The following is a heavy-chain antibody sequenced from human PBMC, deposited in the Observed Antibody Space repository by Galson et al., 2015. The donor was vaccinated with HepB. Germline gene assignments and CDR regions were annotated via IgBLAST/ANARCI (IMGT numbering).Heavy chain of an antibody. Sequence: SVKVSCKASGYTFTNYGINWVRQAPGQGLEWMGWISAYNGNTNYAQKFQDRVTMTTDTSTSTAYMELRSLRSDDTAVYYCARGVTSWYNYWGQGTLVTVSS. CDR1: GYTFTNYG. CDR2: ISAYNGNT. D-gene: IGHD6-13*01. CDR3: ARGVTSWYNY. J-gene: IGHJ4*02. V-gene: IGHV1-18*04.